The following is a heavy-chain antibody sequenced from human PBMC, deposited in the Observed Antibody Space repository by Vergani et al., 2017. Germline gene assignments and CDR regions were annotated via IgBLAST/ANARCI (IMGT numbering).Heavy chain of an antibody. CDR2: IYPGDSEV. CDR3: ASGVHGSENGEALQV. CDR1: GYIFSNFW. D-gene: IGHD3-10*01. V-gene: IGHV5-51*01. J-gene: IGHJ3*01. Sequence: EKQLVQSGSETKKPGESLKISCQAFGYIFSNFWIVWARQRPGRGLGWMGIIYPGDSEVKSNPTFRGQVIFSVDTSVNTVYLQWRSQQASDTGTYFCASGVHGSENGEALQVWGQGTKITVSS.